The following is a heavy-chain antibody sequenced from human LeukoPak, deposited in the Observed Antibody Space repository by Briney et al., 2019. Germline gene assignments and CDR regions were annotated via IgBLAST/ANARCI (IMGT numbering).Heavy chain of an antibody. D-gene: IGHD1-1*01. V-gene: IGHV3-30-3*01. CDR2: ISYDGSNK. J-gene: IGHJ4*02. CDR3: ASKGTGLDY. CDR1: GYTFTSHY. Sequence: SCKASGYTFTSHYMHWVRQAPGKGLEWVAVISYDGSNKYYADSVKGRFTISRDNSKNTLYLQMNSLRAEDTAVYYCASKGTGLDYWGQGTLVTVSS.